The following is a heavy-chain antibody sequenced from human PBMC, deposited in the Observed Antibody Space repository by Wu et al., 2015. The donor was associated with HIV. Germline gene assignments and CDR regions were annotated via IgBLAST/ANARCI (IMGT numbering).Heavy chain of an antibody. CDR2: INPSGGST. Sequence: QVQLVQSGAEVKKPGASVKVSCKASGYTFTSYYMHWVRQAPGQGLEWMGIINPSGGSTSYAQKFQGRVTMTRDTSTSTVYMELSSLRSEDTAVYYCARAGHSYGEIDYVGPGNPGHRSPQ. CDR1: GYTFTSYY. CDR3: ARAGHSYGEIDY. J-gene: IGHJ4*02. D-gene: IGHD5-18*01. V-gene: IGHV1-46*03.